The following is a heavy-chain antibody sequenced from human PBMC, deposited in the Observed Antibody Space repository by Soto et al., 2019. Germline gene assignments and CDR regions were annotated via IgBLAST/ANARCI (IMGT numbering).Heavy chain of an antibody. D-gene: IGHD1-26*01. V-gene: IGHV4-34*01. Sequence: SETLSLTCAVYGGSFSGYYWSWIRQPPGKGLEWIGEINHSGSTNYNPALKSRVTISVDTSKNQFSLKLSSVTAADTAVSYVARGASRSILGSTGVWFDPWGQGTLVTVSS. CDR2: INHSGST. CDR3: ARGASRSILGSTGVWFDP. J-gene: IGHJ5*02. CDR1: GGSFSGYY.